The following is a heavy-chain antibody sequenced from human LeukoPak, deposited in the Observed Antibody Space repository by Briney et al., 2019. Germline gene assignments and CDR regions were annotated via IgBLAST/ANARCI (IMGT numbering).Heavy chain of an antibody. CDR3: AMSSGWWKFAPNH. V-gene: IGHV3-7*01. Sequence: EGSLRLSCAASGFTFSSYWMSWVRQAPGKGLEWVANIKQDGSEKYYVDSVKGRFTISRDNAKNSLYLQMNSLRAEDTAVYYCAMSSGWWKFAPNHWGQGTLVTVSS. J-gene: IGHJ5*02. CDR1: GFTFSSYW. CDR2: IKQDGSEK. D-gene: IGHD6-19*01.